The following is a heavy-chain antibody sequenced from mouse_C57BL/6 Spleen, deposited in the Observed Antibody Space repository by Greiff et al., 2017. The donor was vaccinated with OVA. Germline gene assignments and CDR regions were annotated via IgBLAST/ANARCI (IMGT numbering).Heavy chain of an antibody. CDR3: GRPYYYGSSYWYFDV. V-gene: IGHV1-69*01. Sequence: QVQLQQPGAELVMPGASVKLSCKASGYTFTSYWMHWVKQRPGQGLEWIGEIDPSDSYTNYNQKFKGKSTLTVDKSSSTAYMQLSSLTSEDSAVYYCGRPYYYGSSYWYFDVWGTGTTVTVSS. CDR1: GYTFTSYW. D-gene: IGHD1-1*01. CDR2: IDPSDSYT. J-gene: IGHJ1*03.